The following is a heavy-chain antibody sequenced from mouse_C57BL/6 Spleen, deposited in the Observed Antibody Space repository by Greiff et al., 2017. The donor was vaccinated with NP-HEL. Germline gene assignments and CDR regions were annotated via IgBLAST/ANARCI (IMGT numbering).Heavy chain of an antibody. V-gene: IGHV1-55*01. D-gene: IGHD2-5*01. CDR1: GYTFTSYW. CDR3: ARGAYYSKRDYFDY. Sequence: QVQLQQPGAELVKPGASVKMSCKASGYTFTSYWITWVKQRPGQGLEWIGDIYPGSGSTNYNEKFKSKATLTVDTSSSTAYMQRSSLTSEDAAVYYCARGAYYSKRDYFDYWGQGTTLTVSS. J-gene: IGHJ2*01. CDR2: IYPGSGST.